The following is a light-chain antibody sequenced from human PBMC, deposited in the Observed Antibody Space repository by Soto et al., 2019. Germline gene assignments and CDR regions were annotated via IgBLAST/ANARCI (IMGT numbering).Light chain of an antibody. V-gene: IGKV1-39*01. CDR2: AAS. CDR3: QQSYSTLGLT. Sequence: DIQMTQSPSSLSASVGDRVTITCRASQSSTSYLNWFQKKPGKAPKLLIYAASNLQSGVPSRFRGSGSGTDFTLTISSLQPEDFATYYCQQSYSTLGLTFGGGTKVEIK. J-gene: IGKJ4*01. CDR1: QSSTSY.